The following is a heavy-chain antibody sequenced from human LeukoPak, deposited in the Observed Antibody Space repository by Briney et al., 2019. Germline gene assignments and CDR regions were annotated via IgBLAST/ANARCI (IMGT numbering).Heavy chain of an antibody. J-gene: IGHJ4*02. D-gene: IGHD4-11*01. CDR3: ARGPGGTTDY. V-gene: IGHV4-34*01. Sequence: SETLSLTCAVYGGSLSGYYWSWIRQPPGKGLEWIGEINHSGSTNYNPSLKSRVTISVDTSKNQFSLKLSSVTAADTAVYYCARGPGGTTDYWGQGTLVTVSS. CDR1: GGSLSGYY. CDR2: INHSGST.